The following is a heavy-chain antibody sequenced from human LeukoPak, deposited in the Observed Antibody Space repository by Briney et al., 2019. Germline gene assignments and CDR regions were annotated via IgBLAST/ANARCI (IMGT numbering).Heavy chain of an antibody. CDR3: ARAPSSSGYYLGSEYFQH. CDR2: ISSSSSYI. J-gene: IGHJ1*01. Sequence: PGGSLRLSCAASGFTFSSYSMNWVRQAPGKGLEWVSSISSSSSYIYYADSVKGRFTISRDNAKNSLYLQVNSLRAEDTAVYYCARAPSSSGYYLGSEYFQHWGQGTLVTVSS. D-gene: IGHD3-22*01. CDR1: GFTFSSYS. V-gene: IGHV3-21*01.